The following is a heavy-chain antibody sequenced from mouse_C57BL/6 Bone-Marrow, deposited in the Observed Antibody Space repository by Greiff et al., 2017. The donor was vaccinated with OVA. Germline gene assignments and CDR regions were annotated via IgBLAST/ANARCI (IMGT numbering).Heavy chain of an antibody. J-gene: IGHJ3*01. CDR2: IYPGDGDT. CDR3: ARTYDYDWFAY. V-gene: IGHV1-80*01. CDR1: GYAFSSYW. D-gene: IGHD2-4*01. Sequence: QVQLKESGAELVKPGASVKISCKASGYAFSSYWMNWVKQRPGKGLEWIGQIYPGDGDTNYNGKFTGKATLTADKSSSTAYMQLSSLTSEDSAVYFCARTYDYDWFAYWGQGTLVTVSA.